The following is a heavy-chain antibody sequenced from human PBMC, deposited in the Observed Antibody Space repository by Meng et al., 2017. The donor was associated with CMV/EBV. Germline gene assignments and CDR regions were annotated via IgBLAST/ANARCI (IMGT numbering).Heavy chain of an antibody. V-gene: IGHV1-8*01. J-gene: IGHJ6*02. CDR2: MNPNSGNT. CDR3: ATTSDRVHYYYGMDV. CDR1: GYTFTSYD. Sequence: ASVKVSCKASGYTFTSYDINWVRQATGQGLEWMGWMNPNSGNTGYAQKFQGGVTMTRNTSISTAYMELSSLRSEDTAVYYCATTSDRVHYYYGMDVWGQGTTVTVSS. D-gene: IGHD2-2*01.